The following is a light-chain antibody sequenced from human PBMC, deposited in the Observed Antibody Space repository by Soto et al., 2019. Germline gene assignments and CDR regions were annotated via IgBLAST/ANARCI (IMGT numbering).Light chain of an antibody. J-gene: IGKJ2*01. V-gene: IGKV1-39*01. CDR2: AAS. CDR3: QQSYSMPYA. CDR1: QSISSY. Sequence: DIQMTQSPSSLSASVGDRVTITCRASQSISSYLNWYQQKPGKAPKLLIYAASSLQSGVPSRFSGSGSGTDFTLTIISLQPEDYATYFCQQSYSMPYAFGPGTKVDIK.